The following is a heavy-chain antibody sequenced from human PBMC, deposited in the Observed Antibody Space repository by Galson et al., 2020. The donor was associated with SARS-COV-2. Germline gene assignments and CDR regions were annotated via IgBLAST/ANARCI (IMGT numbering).Heavy chain of an antibody. CDR3: ANGLGGDY. CDR1: GGSVTSDGSY. Sequence: SETLSLTCTVSGGSVTSDGSYWSWIRQHQGKGLEWIGYIFYSRFTYYNPSLKSRVTMSLDTSKNQFSLKLNSVTAADTAVYYCANGLGGDYWGQGTLVTVSS. D-gene: IGHD1-26*01. J-gene: IGHJ4*02. V-gene: IGHV4-31*03. CDR2: IFYSRFT.